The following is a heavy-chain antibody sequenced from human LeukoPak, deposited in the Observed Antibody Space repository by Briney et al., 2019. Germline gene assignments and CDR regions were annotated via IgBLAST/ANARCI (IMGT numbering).Heavy chain of an antibody. Sequence: ASVKVSCKASGYTFTNYAMQWVRQAPGQRLEWMGWINAGNGNTRYSQRFQGRVTITRDTSASTAYMELSSLRSEDTAVYYCARRGIPGYYGMDVWGQGTTVTVSS. CDR1: GYTFTNYA. CDR2: INAGNGNT. CDR3: ARRGIPGYYGMDV. V-gene: IGHV1-3*01. D-gene: IGHD6-13*01. J-gene: IGHJ6*02.